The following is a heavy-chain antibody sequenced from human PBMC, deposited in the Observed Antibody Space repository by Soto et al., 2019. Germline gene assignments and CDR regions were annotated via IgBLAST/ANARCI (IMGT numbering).Heavy chain of an antibody. J-gene: IGHJ6*03. CDR3: ARDRDSSFYMDV. V-gene: IGHV3-21*01. CDR2: INPNSSSYI. Sequence: ASVKVSCKASGYTFTGYYMHWVRQAPGQGLEWMGWINPNSSSYIYYADSVKGRFTISRDNAKNSLYLQMNSLRAEDTAVYYCARDRDSSFYMDVWGKGTTVTVSS. D-gene: IGHD6-6*01. CDR1: GYTFTGYY.